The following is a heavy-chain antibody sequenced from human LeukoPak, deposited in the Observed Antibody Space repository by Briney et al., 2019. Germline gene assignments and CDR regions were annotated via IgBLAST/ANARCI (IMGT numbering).Heavy chain of an antibody. Sequence: SETLSLTCTVSGGSISSSSYYWGWIRQPPGKGLEWIGSIYYSGSTYYNPSLKSRVTISVDTSKNQFSLKLSSVTAADTAVYYCARHLPYVGAFDIWGQGTMVTVSS. CDR2: IYYSGST. J-gene: IGHJ3*02. V-gene: IGHV4-39*01. CDR3: ARHLPYVGAFDI. CDR1: GGSISSSSYY. D-gene: IGHD3-16*01.